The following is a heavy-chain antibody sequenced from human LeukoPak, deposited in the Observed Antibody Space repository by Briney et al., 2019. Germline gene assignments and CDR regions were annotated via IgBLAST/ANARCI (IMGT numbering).Heavy chain of an antibody. J-gene: IGHJ3*02. CDR3: AKDGGSDPDSFDI. D-gene: IGHD2-15*01. V-gene: IGHV3-30*02. Sequence: GGTLRLSCAASGFIFNTYVMHWVRQAPGKGLEWLAFIRYDGSNKNYADSVKGRFTISRDNTKNSLYVQMNSLRAEDTAVYYCAKDGGSDPDSFDIWGQGTMVTVSS. CDR1: GFIFNTYV. CDR2: IRYDGSNK.